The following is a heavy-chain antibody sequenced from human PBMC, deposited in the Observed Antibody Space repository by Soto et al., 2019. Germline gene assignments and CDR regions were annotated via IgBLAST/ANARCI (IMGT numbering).Heavy chain of an antibody. CDR3: AKARDIVVVPAARGIGWFDP. J-gene: IGHJ5*02. Sequence: QVQLVESGGGVVQPGRSLRLSCAASGFTFSSYGMHWVRQAPGKGLEWVAVISYDGSNKYYADSVKGRFTIPRDNSKNTLYLQMNSLRAEDTAVYYCAKARDIVVVPAARGIGWFDPWGQGTLVTVSS. V-gene: IGHV3-30*18. D-gene: IGHD2-2*01. CDR2: ISYDGSNK. CDR1: GFTFSSYG.